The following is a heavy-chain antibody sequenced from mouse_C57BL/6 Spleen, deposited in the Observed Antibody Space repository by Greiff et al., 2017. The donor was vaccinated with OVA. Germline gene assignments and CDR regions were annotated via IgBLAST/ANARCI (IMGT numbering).Heavy chain of an antibody. D-gene: IGHD2-3*01. Sequence: QVQLQQSGAELVRPGASVKMSCKASGYTFTSYTMNWVKQRPGKGLEWIGYINPSSGYTKYNQKFKDKATLTANKSSSTAYMQLSSLTSEDSAVYYCARDDGLGWFAYWGQGTLVTVSA. CDR3: ARDDGLGWFAY. CDR2: INPSSGYT. CDR1: GYTFTSYT. V-gene: IGHV1-4*01. J-gene: IGHJ3*01.